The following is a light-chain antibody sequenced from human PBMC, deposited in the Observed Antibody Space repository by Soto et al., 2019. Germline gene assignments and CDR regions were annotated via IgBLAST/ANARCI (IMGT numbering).Light chain of an antibody. J-gene: IGLJ2*01. CDR1: SSDIGRYNL. CDR3: CSYAGGASVV. V-gene: IGLV2-23*01. CDR2: EDI. Sequence: QSALTQPASVSGTPGQSITISCTGTSSDIGRYNLVSWYQQHPGKAPKLIIYEDIERPSGVSDRFSGSKSGNTASLTISGLQTEDEADYYCCSYAGGASVVFGGGTKLIV.